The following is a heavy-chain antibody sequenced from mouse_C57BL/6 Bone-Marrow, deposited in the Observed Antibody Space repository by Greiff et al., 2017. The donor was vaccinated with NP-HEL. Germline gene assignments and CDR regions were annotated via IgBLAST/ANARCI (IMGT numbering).Heavy chain of an antibody. CDR2: IDPSDSYT. CDR1: GYTFTSYW. CDR3: ARGRITTVVDY. J-gene: IGHJ2*01. V-gene: IGHV1-69*01. Sequence: QVQLKQSGAELVMPGASVKLSCKASGYTFTSYWMHWVKQRPGQGLEWIGEIDPSDSYTNYNQKFKGKSTLTVDKSSSTAYMQLSSLTSEDSAVYYCARGRITTVVDYWGQGTTLTVSS. D-gene: IGHD1-1*01.